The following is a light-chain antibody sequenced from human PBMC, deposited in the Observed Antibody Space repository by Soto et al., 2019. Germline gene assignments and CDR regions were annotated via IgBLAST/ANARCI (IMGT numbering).Light chain of an antibody. Sequence: EIVMTQSPATLSVSPGERATLSCRAGRGVSRNLAWYQQKPGQAPRLLISGASTRATGIPARFSAGGSGTEFTLIISSLQSEDFAVYYCQQFNNWPLTFGGGTKVEIK. CDR3: QQFNNWPLT. J-gene: IGKJ4*01. V-gene: IGKV3-15*01. CDR2: GAS. CDR1: RGVSRN.